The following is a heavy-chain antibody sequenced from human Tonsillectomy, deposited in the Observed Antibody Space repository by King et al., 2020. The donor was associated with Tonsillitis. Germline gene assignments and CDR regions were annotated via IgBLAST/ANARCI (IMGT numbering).Heavy chain of an antibody. D-gene: IGHD4-17*01. CDR3: ARVREGDYVPDSFDI. CDR1: GFTFSNFA. Sequence: VQLVESGGGVVQPGRSLKLSCAASGFTFSNFALHWLRQAPGKGLEWVAVISDDGSNKYYADSVKGRFTISRDNSKNTLYLRLNSLRAEDTAVYFCARVREGDYVPDSFDIWGQGTMVSVSS. V-gene: IGHV3-30*04. CDR2: ISDDGSNK. J-gene: IGHJ3*02.